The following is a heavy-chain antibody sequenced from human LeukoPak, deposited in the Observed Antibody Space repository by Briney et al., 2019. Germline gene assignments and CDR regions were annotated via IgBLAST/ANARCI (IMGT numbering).Heavy chain of an antibody. D-gene: IGHD6-13*01. Sequence: SGPTLVNPTQTLALTCTFSGFSLTTSGMCVSWIRQPPGKALEWLARIDWDDDKYYSTSLRTRLTISKDTSKNQVVLTMTNMDPVDTATYYCARIRGSRYYFDYWGQGTLVTVSS. CDR3: ARIRGSRYYFDY. CDR1: GFSLTTSGMC. J-gene: IGHJ4*02. CDR2: IDWDDDK. V-gene: IGHV2-70*11.